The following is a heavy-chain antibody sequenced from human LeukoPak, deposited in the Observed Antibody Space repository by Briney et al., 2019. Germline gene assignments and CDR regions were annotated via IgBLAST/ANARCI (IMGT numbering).Heavy chain of an antibody. CDR3: ARETPPYYYGSGSSSNFDY. CDR2: IYYSGST. Sequence: SETLSLTCTVSGGSISSGDYYWSWIRQPPGKGLEWLGYIYYSGSTYYNPSLKSQVTITVDTSKNQFSLKLSSGTAADTAVYYCARETPPYYYGSGSSSNFDYWGQGTLVTVSS. V-gene: IGHV4-30-4*08. J-gene: IGHJ4*02. D-gene: IGHD3-10*01. CDR1: GGSISSGDYY.